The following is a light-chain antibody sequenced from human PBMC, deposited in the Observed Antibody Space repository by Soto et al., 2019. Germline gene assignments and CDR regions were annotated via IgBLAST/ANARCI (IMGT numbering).Light chain of an antibody. V-gene: IGKV3-20*01. CDR1: QSVGSNY. J-gene: IGKJ1*01. CDR2: ATS. CDR3: HQYDRSPWT. Sequence: EIVLTQSPGTLSLSPGERATLSCRASQSVGSNYLAWYQQKPGQAPRLLIFATSNRATGIPGRFSGSGSGTGFTLTISRLEPEDFAVYYCHQYDRSPWTFGQGTKVEIK.